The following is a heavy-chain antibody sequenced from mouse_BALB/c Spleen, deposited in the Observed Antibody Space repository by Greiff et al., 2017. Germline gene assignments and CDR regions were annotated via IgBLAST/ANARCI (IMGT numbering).Heavy chain of an antibody. Sequence: VQLQQSGAELVRPGSSVKISCKASGYAFSSYWMNWVKQRPGQGLEWIGQIYPGDGDTNYNGKFKGKATLTTDKSSSTAYMQLSSLTSEDSAVYFCARVYTVNWDWFDYWGQGTLVTVSA. D-gene: IGHD4-1*01. V-gene: IGHV1-80*01. CDR1: GYAFSSYW. J-gene: IGHJ3*01. CDR3: ARVYTVNWDWFDY. CDR2: IYPGDGDT.